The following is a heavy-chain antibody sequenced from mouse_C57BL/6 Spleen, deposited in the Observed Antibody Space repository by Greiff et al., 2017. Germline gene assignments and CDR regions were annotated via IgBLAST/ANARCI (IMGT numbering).Heavy chain of an antibody. D-gene: IGHD2-4*01. V-gene: IGHV6-3*01. CDR3: PTIYYDYDGRFAD. CDR2: IRLRSDDYAT. CDR1: GFTFSNYW. Sequence: EVKLMESGGGLVQPGGSMKLSCVASGFTFSNYWMNWVRQSPVKGLEWVAQIRLRSDDYATHYAESVKGRFTISRDDSKRSVYLQMNNLRAEDTGIYYGPTIYYDYDGRFADWGQGTLVTVSA. J-gene: IGHJ3*01.